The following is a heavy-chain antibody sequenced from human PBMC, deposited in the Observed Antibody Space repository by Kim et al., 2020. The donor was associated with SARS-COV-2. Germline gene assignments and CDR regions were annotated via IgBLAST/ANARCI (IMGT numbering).Heavy chain of an antibody. CDR2: ISYSGST. J-gene: IGHJ6*02. V-gene: IGHV4-59*08. CDR3: ARHLPSGSRSFGMDV. CDR1: GGSISSYY. D-gene: IGHD1-26*01. Sequence: SETLSLTCTVSGGSISSYYWSWIRQPPGKGLEWIGYISYSGSTNYNPSLKSRVTISVDTSKNQFSLKLSSVTAADTAVYYCARHLPSGSRSFGMDVWGQGTTVTVSS.